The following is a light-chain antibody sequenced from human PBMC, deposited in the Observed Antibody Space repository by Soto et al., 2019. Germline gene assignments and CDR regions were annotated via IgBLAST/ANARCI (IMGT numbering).Light chain of an antibody. CDR2: FAS. J-gene: IGKJ4*01. V-gene: IGKV3D-15*03. Sequence: ERVMTQFPATLSVSPGAKATLSCRASQTVSNNLAWYQQKPGQAPRLLIYFASIRATGVPARFSGSGSGTEFTLTISNLQSEDSAVYYCQHYNEWPLTFGGGTKLETK. CDR1: QTVSNN. CDR3: QHYNEWPLT.